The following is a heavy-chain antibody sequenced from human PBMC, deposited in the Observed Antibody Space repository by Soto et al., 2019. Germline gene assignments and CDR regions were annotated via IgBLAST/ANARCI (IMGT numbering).Heavy chain of an antibody. Sequence: QVQLQESGPGLVKPSQTLSLTCTISGGSISSGGYYWSWIRQHPGKGLEWIGYSYYSGSTYYNPSLKSRVTISVDTSKNQFSLKLRSVTAADTAVYYCARQRDGYNYRYFDYWGQVTLVTVSS. CDR3: ARQRDGYNYRYFDY. J-gene: IGHJ4*02. V-gene: IGHV4-31*03. D-gene: IGHD5-12*01. CDR1: GGSISSGGYY. CDR2: SYYSGST.